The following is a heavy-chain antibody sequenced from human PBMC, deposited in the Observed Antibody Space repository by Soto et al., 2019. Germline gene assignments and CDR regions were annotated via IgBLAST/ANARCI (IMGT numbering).Heavy chain of an antibody. V-gene: IGHV3-30*03. CDR1: GFIFSDYV. CDR3: AREWGRSYYYGMDV. CDR2: LIDDGYFQ. J-gene: IGHJ6*02. D-gene: IGHD3-10*01. Sequence: QVQLVDSGGGVVQPGRSLRLSCRASGFIFSDYVIHWVRQAPGRGLEWVAVLIDDGYFQYYADSVKGRFTISSDKSNNTVYLHMGSLRVDDTAVYYCAREWGRSYYYGMDVWGQGTTVIVSS.